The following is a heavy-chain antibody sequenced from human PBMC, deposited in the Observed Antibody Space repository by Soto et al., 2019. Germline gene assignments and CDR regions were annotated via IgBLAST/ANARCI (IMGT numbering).Heavy chain of an antibody. D-gene: IGHD2-2*01. CDR1: GFTFSSYG. CDR2: IWYDGSNK. CDR3: ARDKIVVVPAAILYYGMDV. V-gene: IGHV3-33*01. J-gene: IGHJ6*02. Sequence: GGSLRLSCAASGFTFSSYGMHWVRQAPGKGLEWVAVIWYDGSNKYYADSVKGRFTISRDNSKNTLYLQMNSLRAEDTAVYYCARDKIVVVPAAILYYGMDVWGQGTTVTVSS.